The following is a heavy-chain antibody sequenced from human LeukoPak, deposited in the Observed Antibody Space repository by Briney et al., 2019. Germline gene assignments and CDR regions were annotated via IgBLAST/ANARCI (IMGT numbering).Heavy chain of an antibody. CDR2: IRYSGST. J-gene: IGHJ5*02. V-gene: IGHV4-34*01. Sequence: SETLSLTCAVYGGSFSGYYWSWIRRPPGKGLEWIGSIRYSGSTYYNPSLKSRVTISVDTSNNQFSLHLTSLTAADTAVYYCATSDTVSTYNWFDPWGLGTLVTVS. D-gene: IGHD5/OR15-5a*01. CDR3: ATSDTVSTYNWFDP. CDR1: GGSFSGYY.